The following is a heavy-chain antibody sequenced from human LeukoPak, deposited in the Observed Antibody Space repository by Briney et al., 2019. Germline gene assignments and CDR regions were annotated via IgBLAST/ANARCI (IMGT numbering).Heavy chain of an antibody. D-gene: IGHD1-26*01. V-gene: IGHV4-34*01. J-gene: IGHJ3*02. CDR1: GGSFSDYY. Sequence: MPSETLSLTCAVYGGSFSDYYWSWIRQPPGKGLEWIGEINHSESTNYNPSLKSRVNISVDTSKNQFSLELSSVTAADTAVYYCARVAGTYSDAFDIWGQGTMVTVSS. CDR3: ARVAGTYSDAFDI. CDR2: INHSEST.